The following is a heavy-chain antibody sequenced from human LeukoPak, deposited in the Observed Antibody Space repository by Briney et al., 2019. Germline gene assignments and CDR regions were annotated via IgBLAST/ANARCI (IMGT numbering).Heavy chain of an antibody. D-gene: IGHD1-26*01. CDR3: ARGPRAMGAMNY. V-gene: IGHV4-61*08. CDR2: IYYSGST. Sequence: PSQTLSLTCTVSGGSISSGGYYWSWIRQPPGKGLEWIGYIYYSGSTNYNPSLKSRVTISVDTSKNQFSLKLSSVTAADTAVYYCARGPRAMGAMNYWGQGTLVTVSS. CDR1: GGSISSGGYY. J-gene: IGHJ4*02.